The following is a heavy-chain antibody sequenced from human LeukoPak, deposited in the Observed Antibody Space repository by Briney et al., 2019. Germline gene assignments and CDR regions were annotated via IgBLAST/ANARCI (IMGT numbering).Heavy chain of an antibody. Sequence: SETLSLTCTVSAGSISSYYWNWIRQPPGKGLEWIGFIYYSGSTNYNPSLKGRVTISVDTSKTQFSLNLRSVTAADTAVYYCARSLYYYGSDSFDIWGQGTMVTVSS. CDR2: IYYSGST. CDR3: ARSLYYYGSDSFDI. V-gene: IGHV4-59*01. J-gene: IGHJ3*02. CDR1: AGSISSYY. D-gene: IGHD3-10*01.